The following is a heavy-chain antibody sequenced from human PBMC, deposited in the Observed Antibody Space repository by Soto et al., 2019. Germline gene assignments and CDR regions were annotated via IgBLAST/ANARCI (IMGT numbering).Heavy chain of an antibody. D-gene: IGHD3-10*01. Sequence: SETLSLTCTVSGGSISSSSYYWGWIRQPPGKGLEWIGSIYYSGSTYYNPSLKSRVTISVDTSKNQFSLKLSSVTAADTAVYYCARLGIDYGSGSYYKSDYWGQGTLVTVSS. V-gene: IGHV4-39*01. CDR2: IYYSGST. CDR3: ARLGIDYGSGSYYKSDY. J-gene: IGHJ4*02. CDR1: GGSISSSSYY.